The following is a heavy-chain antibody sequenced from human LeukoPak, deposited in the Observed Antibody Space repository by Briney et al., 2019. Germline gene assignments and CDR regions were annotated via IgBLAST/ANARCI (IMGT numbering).Heavy chain of an antibody. J-gene: IGHJ3*02. V-gene: IGHV4-59*08. CDR2: IYYSGGT. CDR3: ARRGITMTGLALLNAFDI. D-gene: IGHD3-22*01. CDR1: GGSISSHY. Sequence: SATLSLTCTVSGGSISSHYWSWIRQHPGKGLEWSGYIYYSGGTNYNPSLKSRVTISVDTSKNQFSLKLSSVTAADTAVYYCARRGITMTGLALLNAFDIWGQGTMVTVSS.